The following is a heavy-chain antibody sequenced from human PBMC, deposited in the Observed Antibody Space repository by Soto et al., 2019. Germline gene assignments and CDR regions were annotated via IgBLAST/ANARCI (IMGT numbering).Heavy chain of an antibody. CDR3: AKGRGGSGSLTPRVDF. V-gene: IGHV3-23*01. CDR1: GFTFNNYA. J-gene: IGHJ4*02. CDR2: ISGGGATT. Sequence: EVQLLESGGGLVQPGGSLRLSCAASGFTFNNYAMTWVRQAPGKGLAWVSAISGGGATTSYADSVKGRFTVSRDGSKNTLYLQMSSLRAEDTALYYCAKGRGGSGSLTPRVDFWGQGTLVTVSS. D-gene: IGHD3-10*01.